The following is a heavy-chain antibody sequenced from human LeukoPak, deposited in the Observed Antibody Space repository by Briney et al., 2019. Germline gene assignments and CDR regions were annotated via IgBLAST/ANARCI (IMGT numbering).Heavy chain of an antibody. V-gene: IGHV1-8*01. J-gene: IGHJ4*02. CDR1: GYTFTSFD. CDR2: MNPNSGTT. CDR3: ARAPSRDIVLMAYASDYYFDY. Sequence: ASVKVSCKTSGYTFTSFDINWVRQATGQGLEWVAWMNPNSGTTGYAQKFQGRVTMTTNTSISTAYMELSSLRSEDTAIYYCARAPSRDIVLMAYASDYYFDYWGLGTLVTVSS. D-gene: IGHD2-8*01.